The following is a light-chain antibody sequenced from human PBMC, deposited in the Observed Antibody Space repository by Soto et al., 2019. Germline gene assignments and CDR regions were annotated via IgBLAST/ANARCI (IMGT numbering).Light chain of an antibody. J-gene: IGKJ1*01. V-gene: IGKV1-6*01. Sequence: AIKVTQSPSSLSASVGDRVTITCRASQAIRTDLGWYQQKPGKAPKLLIYDASSLERGVPSRFSGSASGTDFTLVISSLQPEDFAIYYCVQHYNYPPTFGPGTKVDI. CDR1: QAIRTD. CDR3: VQHYNYPPT. CDR2: DAS.